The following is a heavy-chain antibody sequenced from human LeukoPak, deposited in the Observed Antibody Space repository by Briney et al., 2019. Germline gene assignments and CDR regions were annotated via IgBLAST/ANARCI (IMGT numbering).Heavy chain of an antibody. Sequence: SETLSLTCAVYGGSFSGYYWSWIRQPPRKGLEWIGEVNHSGSTNYNPPLNSRVTISVDTPKEHFSLKLSSVTAAYTAVYYCARDQQRAYYYYYVMDVWGKGTTVTVSS. CDR3: ARDQQRAYYYYYVMDV. V-gene: IGHV4-34*01. CDR1: GGSFSGYY. J-gene: IGHJ6*04. CDR2: VNHSGST. D-gene: IGHD6-25*01.